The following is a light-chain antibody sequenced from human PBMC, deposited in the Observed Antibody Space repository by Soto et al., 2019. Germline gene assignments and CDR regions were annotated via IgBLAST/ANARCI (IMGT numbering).Light chain of an antibody. CDR1: RPNIGSNY. J-gene: IGLJ3*02. CDR2: RYT. V-gene: IGLV1-47*01. CDR3: LAWDDSLDGWV. Sequence: QSVLTQPPSASGTPGQTVTISCSGSRPNIGSNYVSWYQLLPGTAPKLLIYRYTQRPSGVPDRFSGSKSGTSASLAISGLRSEDEGDYYCLAWDDSLDGWVFGGGTKLTVL.